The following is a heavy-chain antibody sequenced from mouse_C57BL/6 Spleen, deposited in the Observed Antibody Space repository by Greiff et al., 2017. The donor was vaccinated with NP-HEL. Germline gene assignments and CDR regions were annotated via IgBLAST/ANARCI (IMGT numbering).Heavy chain of an antibody. CDR1: GYTFTDYN. J-gene: IGHJ1*03. V-gene: IGHV1-18*01. CDR2: INPNNGGT. Sequence: EVQLQQSGPELVKPGASVKIPCKASGYTFTDYNMDWVKQSHGKSLEWIGYINPNNGGTIYNQKFKGKATLTVDKSSSTAYMELRSLTSEDTAVYYCARRGGNSWYFDVWGTGTTVTVSS. D-gene: IGHD2-1*01. CDR3: ARRGGNSWYFDV.